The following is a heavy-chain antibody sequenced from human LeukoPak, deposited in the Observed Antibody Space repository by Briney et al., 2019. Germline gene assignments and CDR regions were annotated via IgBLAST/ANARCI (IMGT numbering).Heavy chain of an antibody. V-gene: IGHV1-69*04. CDR2: IIPILGIA. D-gene: IGHD3-22*01. Sequence: KVSCKASGGTFSSYAISWVRQAPGQGLEWMGRIIPILGIANYAQKFQGRVTITADKSTSTAYMELSSLRSEDTAVYYCAVTYDSSGYSPSPRYYYYYGMDVWGQGTTVTVSS. CDR1: GGTFSSYA. J-gene: IGHJ6*02. CDR3: AVTYDSSGYSPSPRYYYYYGMDV.